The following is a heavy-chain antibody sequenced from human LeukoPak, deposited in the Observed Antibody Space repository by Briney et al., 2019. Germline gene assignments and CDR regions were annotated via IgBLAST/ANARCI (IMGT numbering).Heavy chain of an antibody. CDR3: AREAVVVAATFLTGRGSFDP. CDR2: IIPILGIA. CDR1: GGTFSSYA. V-gene: IGHV1-69*04. D-gene: IGHD2-15*01. Sequence: SVKVSCKASGGTFSSYAISWVRQAPGQGLEWMGRIIPILGIANYAQKFQGRVTITADKSTSTAYMELSSLRSEDTAEYYCAREAVVVAATFLTGRGSFDPWGQGTLVTVSS. J-gene: IGHJ5*02.